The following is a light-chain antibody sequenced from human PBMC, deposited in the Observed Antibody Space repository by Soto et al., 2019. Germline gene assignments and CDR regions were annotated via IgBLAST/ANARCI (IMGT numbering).Light chain of an antibody. Sequence: EIVLTQSPGTLSLSPGEWATLSCRASQSVSSVDLAWYQQKPGQAPRLLIYGASSSATGIPARFSGSGSGTDFTLTISRLEPEDFAVYYCQQCGNSPPYIFGQGTKLEIK. CDR2: GAS. CDR3: QQCGNSPPYI. J-gene: IGKJ2*01. V-gene: IGKV3-20*01. CDR1: QSVSSVD.